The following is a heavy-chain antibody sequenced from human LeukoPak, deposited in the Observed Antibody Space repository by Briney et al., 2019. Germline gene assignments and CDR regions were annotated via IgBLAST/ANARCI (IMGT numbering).Heavy chain of an antibody. CDR2: IYSSGTT. Sequence: SETLSLTYTVSGGSISSYYWNWIRQPPGKGLEWIGYIYSSGTTKYNPSLKSRVTISVDTSKSQFSLKLTSVTAADTAVYYCARGEDWKSTTFDYWGQGTLVTVAS. CDR3: ARGEDWKSTTFDY. V-gene: IGHV4-59*01. J-gene: IGHJ4*02. CDR1: GGSISSYY. D-gene: IGHD1-1*01.